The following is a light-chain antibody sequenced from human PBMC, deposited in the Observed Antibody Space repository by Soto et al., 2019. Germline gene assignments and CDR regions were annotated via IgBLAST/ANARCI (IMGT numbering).Light chain of an antibody. V-gene: IGKV3-11*01. Sequence: LTPSPASLSLSPVERATRSFMASQSVSSYLAWYQQKPGQAPRLLIYDASNRATGIPARFSGSGSGTDFTLTISSLEPEDFAVYYCQQRSNWPLAFGGGTKVDI. J-gene: IGKJ4*01. CDR2: DAS. CDR1: QSVSSY. CDR3: QQRSNWPLA.